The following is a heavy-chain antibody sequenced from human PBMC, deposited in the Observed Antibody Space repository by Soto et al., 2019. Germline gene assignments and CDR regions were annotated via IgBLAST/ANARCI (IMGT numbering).Heavy chain of an antibody. CDR3: TTLYYPLDYDPAFDY. V-gene: IGHV3-15*07. CDR2: IKSKTDGGTT. D-gene: IGHD3-22*01. J-gene: IGHJ4*02. Sequence: PGGSLRLSCAASGFTFSNAWMNWVRQAPGKGLEWVGRIKSKTDGGTTDYAAPVKGRFTISRDDSKNTLYLQMNSLETEDTAVYYCTTLYYPLDYDPAFDYWGQGTLVTVSS. CDR1: GFTFSNAW.